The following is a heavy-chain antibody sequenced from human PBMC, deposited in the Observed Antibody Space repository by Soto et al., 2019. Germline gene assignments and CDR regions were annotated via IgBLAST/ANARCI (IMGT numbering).Heavy chain of an antibody. D-gene: IGHD1-26*01. J-gene: IGHJ1*01. CDR3: ARDASGTYSGGLRFAEYMQH. V-gene: IGHV1-46*02. CDR1: GYTFNSYY. Sequence: QVQLVQSGAEVKKPGASVKVSCKASGYTFNSYYLHWVRQAPGQGLEWMGIINPIGASTSFAQKFQGRVTVTRDTSTSTVYMELRSLRPDDTAIYYCARDASGTYSGGLRFAEYMQHWGQGTLVTVSS. CDR2: INPIGAST.